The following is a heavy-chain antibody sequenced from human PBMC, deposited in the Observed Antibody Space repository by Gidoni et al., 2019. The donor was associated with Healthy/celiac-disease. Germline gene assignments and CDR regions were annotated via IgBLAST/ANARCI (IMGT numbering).Heavy chain of an antibody. CDR1: GFTFSSYA. D-gene: IGHD3-10*01. Sequence: QVQLVESGGGVVQPGRSLRLSCAASGFTFSSYAMHWVRQAPGKGLEWVAVISYDGSNKYYADSVKGRFTISRDNSKNTLYLQMNSLRAEDTAVYYCARDGSGSPDDYWGQGTLVTVSS. CDR3: ARDGSGSPDDY. J-gene: IGHJ4*02. CDR2: ISYDGSNK. V-gene: IGHV3-30-3*01.